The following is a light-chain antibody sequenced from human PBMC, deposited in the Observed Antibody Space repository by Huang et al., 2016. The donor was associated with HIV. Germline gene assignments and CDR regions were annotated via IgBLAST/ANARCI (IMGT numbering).Light chain of an antibody. Sequence: DIQMTQSPLSLSASVGDRVTITCRASQGIRNSLAWYPQKPGKAPKLLVYAASRLESGVPSWFSGIGSGTNFTLTISSLQPEDFATYYCQQYHSSWTFGQGTKVEIK. CDR2: AAS. CDR1: QGIRNS. V-gene: IGKV1-NL1*01. J-gene: IGKJ1*01. CDR3: QQYHSSWT.